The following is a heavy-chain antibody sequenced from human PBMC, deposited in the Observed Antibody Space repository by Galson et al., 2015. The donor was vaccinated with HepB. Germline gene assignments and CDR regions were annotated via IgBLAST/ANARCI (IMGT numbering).Heavy chain of an antibody. CDR1: GFTFSNRG. CDR2: ISHDGNNE. D-gene: IGHD3-16*02. CDR3: AREGLRNLGRLQLGDLSAPFDD. V-gene: IGHV3-30*03. Sequence: SLRLSCAASGFTFSNRGMHWVRQAPGKGLDWVAVISHDGNNEYYGDSVKGRFTLSRDNSMDTLYLQMTGLRPEDTALYYCAREGLRNLGRLQLGDLSAPFDDWGQGAPVTSSS. J-gene: IGHJ4*02.